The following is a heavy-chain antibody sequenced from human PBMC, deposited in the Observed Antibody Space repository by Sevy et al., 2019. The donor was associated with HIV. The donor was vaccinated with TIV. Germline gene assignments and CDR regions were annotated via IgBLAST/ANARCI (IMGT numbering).Heavy chain of an antibody. CDR2: IKQDGSEK. J-gene: IGHJ3*02. V-gene: IGHV3-7*01. Sequence: GGSLRLSCAASGFTFSSYWMSWVRQAPGKGLEWVANIKQDGSEKYYVDSVKGRVTISRDNAKNSRYLQMNSLRAEDTAVYYCARDLGGAYYDFWSGYLNDAFDIWGQGTMVTVSS. CDR1: GFTFSSYW. D-gene: IGHD3-3*01. CDR3: ARDLGGAYYDFWSGYLNDAFDI.